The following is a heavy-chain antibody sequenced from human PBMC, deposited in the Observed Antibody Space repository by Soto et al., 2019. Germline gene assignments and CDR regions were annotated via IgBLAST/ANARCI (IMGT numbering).Heavy chain of an antibody. CDR2: ISSDGSNK. Sequence: PGGSLRLSCAASGFSFSSYGMHWVRQAPGKGLEWAAVISSDGSNKYYADSVKGRCATSRDNSKSSLYLQMNSLRAAETAVYYCGKAKSGSTCFGYWGQGTLVT. CDR3: GKAKSGSTCFGY. CDR1: GFSFSSYG. V-gene: IGHV3-30*18. J-gene: IGHJ4*02. D-gene: IGHD6-25*01.